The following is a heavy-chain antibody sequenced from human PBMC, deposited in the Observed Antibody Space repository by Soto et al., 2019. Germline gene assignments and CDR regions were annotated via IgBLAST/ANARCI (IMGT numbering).Heavy chain of an antibody. CDR3: VRDGVDTATGYYYGMDV. D-gene: IGHD5-18*01. V-gene: IGHV1-18*01. CDR1: GYTFTSYG. J-gene: IGHJ6*02. Sequence: QVQLVQSGAEVKKPGASVKVSCKASGYTFTSYGISWVRQAPGQGLEWMGWISAYNGNTNYAQKLQGRVTMTTDTSTSTAYMELRSLRSDDKAVYYCVRDGVDTATGYYYGMDVWGQGTTVTVSS. CDR2: ISAYNGNT.